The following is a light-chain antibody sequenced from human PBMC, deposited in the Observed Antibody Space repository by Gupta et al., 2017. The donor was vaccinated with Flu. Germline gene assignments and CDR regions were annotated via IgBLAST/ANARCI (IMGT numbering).Light chain of an antibody. CDR2: DAS. CDR3: QQYGRSPFT. V-gene: IGKV3-20*01. CDR1: QSVSSSY. J-gene: IGKJ3*01. Sequence: GTLSLSPGEGATISCMASQSVSSSYLAWYQQKPGQPPRLLIYDASSRATGIPDRFSGSGSGTDFTLTISRLEPEDFAVYYCQQYGRSPFTFG.